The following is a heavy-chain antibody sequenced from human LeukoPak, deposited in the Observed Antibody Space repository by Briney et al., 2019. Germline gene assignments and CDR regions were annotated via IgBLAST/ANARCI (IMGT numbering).Heavy chain of an antibody. V-gene: IGHV3-66*04. Sequence: PGGSLRLSCAASGFTVSSNYVNWVRQAPGKGLEWVSVIYSGGWTNYADSVKGRFTISRDNSKNTLYLQMNSLRAEDTAVYYCARPAGYGDYAFDYWGQGTLVTVSS. J-gene: IGHJ4*02. CDR3: ARPAGYGDYAFDY. CDR1: GFTVSSNY. CDR2: IYSGGWT. D-gene: IGHD4-17*01.